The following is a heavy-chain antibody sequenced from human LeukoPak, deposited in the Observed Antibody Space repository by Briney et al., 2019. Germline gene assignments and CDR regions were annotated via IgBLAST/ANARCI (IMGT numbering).Heavy chain of an antibody. CDR3: AGHEAVAGLGDF. J-gene: IGHJ4*02. CDR2: IYSSGST. Sequence: SETLSLTCTVSGGSIRGNYWTWIRQPPGKGLEWIGYIYSSGSTNYNPSLKSRVTISVDTSKKQLSLKLSSVTAADPAVYYCAGHEAVAGLGDFWGQGTLVTGSS. D-gene: IGHD6-19*01. V-gene: IGHV4-59*01. CDR1: GGSIRGNY.